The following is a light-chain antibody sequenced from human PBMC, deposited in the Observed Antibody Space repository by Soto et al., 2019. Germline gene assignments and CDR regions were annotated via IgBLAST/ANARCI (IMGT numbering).Light chain of an antibody. CDR3: CSYAGSTTVDV. CDR1: SSDVGSYNL. J-gene: IGLJ1*01. CDR2: DVS. Sequence: QSVLTQPASVSGSPGQSITISCAGTSSDVGSYNLVSWYQQHPGKAPKLMISDVSKRPSGVSDRFSGSKSGSTASLTISGLQAEDESDYYCCSYAGSTTVDVFGTGTKLTVL. V-gene: IGLV2-23*02.